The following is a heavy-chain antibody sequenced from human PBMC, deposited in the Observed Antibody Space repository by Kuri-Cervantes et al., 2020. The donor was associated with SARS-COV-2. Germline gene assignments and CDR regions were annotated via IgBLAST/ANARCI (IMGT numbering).Heavy chain of an antibody. CDR2: ISASGEII. Sequence: GGSLRLSCAASGFTISDYYMTWIRQTPGKGLEWVSYISASGEIIYYADSVKGRFTISRDIAKNSLYLHMNTLGAEDTAVYYCERPPYYYYYMDVWGKGTTVTVSS. J-gene: IGHJ6*03. V-gene: IGHV3-11*04. CDR3: ERPPYYYYYMDV. CDR1: GFTISDYY.